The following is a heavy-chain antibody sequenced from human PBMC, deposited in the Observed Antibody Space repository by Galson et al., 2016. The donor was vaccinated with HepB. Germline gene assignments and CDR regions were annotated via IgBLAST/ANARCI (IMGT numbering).Heavy chain of an antibody. CDR3: ARMNYYGSGSPIDH. J-gene: IGHJ4*02. V-gene: IGHV3-74*01. D-gene: IGHD3-10*01. CDR2: INRDGSIT. Sequence: SLRLSCAVSGFNFSTYWMNWVRQAPGEGLVWVSRINRDGSITNYVASVKGRFTISRDNAENTLYLQMDSLRVDDTAVYYCARMNYYGSGSPIDHWGQGSLVTVSS. CDR1: GFNFSTYW.